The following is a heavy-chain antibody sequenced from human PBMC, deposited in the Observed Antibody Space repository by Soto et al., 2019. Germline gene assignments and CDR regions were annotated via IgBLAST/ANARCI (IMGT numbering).Heavy chain of an antibody. CDR3: YYYDSSDYGYNWFDP. J-gene: IGHJ5*02. D-gene: IGHD3-22*01. CDR2: ISASGGST. Sequence: GGSLRLSCAASGFTFSIYAMNWVRQAPGKGLEWVSGISASGGSTYYADSVKGRFTISRDNSKKTLYLQMDSLRAEDTAVYYCYYYDSSDYGYNWFDPWGQGTLVTVSS. CDR1: GFTFSIYA. V-gene: IGHV3-23*01.